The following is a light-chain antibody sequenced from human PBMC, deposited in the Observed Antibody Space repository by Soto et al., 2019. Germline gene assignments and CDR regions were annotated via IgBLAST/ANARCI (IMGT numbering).Light chain of an antibody. Sequence: DLVLTQIPLSSPVTLGQPASISCRSSQSLVHPDGNTYLSLLHQRPGQPPRLLIHRISNRFSGVPDRFTGSGAGTDFTLKISRVEAEDVVVYYCMQGRQFPITFGQGTRLEI. CDR3: MQGRQFPIT. CDR2: RIS. V-gene: IGKV2-24*01. J-gene: IGKJ5*01. CDR1: QSLVHPDGNTY.